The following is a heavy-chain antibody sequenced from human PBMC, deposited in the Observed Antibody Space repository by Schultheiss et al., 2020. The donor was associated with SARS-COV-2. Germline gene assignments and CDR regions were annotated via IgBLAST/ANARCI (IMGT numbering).Heavy chain of an antibody. CDR2: ISGSGGST. V-gene: IGHV3-23*01. J-gene: IGHJ5*02. CDR3: AKDRCSSTRCYILNWFDP. CDR1: GFTFSSYA. Sequence: GGSLRLSCAASGFTFSSYAMSWVRQAPGKGLEWFSAISGSGGSTYYADSVKGRFTIPRDNSKNTLYLQMNSLRAEDTAVYYCAKDRCSSTRCYILNWFDPWGQGTLVTVAS. D-gene: IGHD2-2*02.